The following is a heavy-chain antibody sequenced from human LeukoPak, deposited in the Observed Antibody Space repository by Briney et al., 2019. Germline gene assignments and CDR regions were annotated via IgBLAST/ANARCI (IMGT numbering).Heavy chain of an antibody. Sequence: SQTLSLTCAVSGGSISSGGYSWSWIRQPPGKGLEWIGYIYHSGSTYYNPSLKSRVTIPVDRSKNQFSLKLSSVTAADTAVYYCARGVNWYFDLWGRGTLVTVSS. CDR3: ARGVNWYFDL. J-gene: IGHJ2*01. CDR1: GGSISSGGYS. CDR2: IYHSGST. V-gene: IGHV4-30-2*01.